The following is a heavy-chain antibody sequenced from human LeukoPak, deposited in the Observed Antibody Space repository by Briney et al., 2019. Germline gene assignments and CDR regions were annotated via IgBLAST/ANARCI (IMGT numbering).Heavy chain of an antibody. CDR2: INPNSGGT. J-gene: IGHJ4*02. CDR3: ILGGYGSGWYGY. Sequence: ASVKVSCKASRYTFTGYYMQWVRQAPGQGVEWMGWINPNSGGTNYAQKFQGTVTMTRNTSISTAYMWLSRLRSDDTAVYYCILGGYGSGWYGYWGQGSLVTVSS. D-gene: IGHD6-19*01. CDR1: RYTFTGYY. V-gene: IGHV1-2*02.